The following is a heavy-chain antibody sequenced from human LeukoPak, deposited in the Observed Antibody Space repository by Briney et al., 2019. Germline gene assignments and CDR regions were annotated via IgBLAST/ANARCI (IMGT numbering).Heavy chain of an antibody. D-gene: IGHD2-8*01. CDR1: GYTFTGYY. CDR3: ARVWPCSNGVCPDVFEY. J-gene: IGHJ4*02. V-gene: IGHV1-2*02. CDR2: IKPNSGGA. Sequence: ASVKVSCKASGYTFTGYYTHWVRQAPGQGLEWVGCIKPNSGGAYYAQNFQDRVTMTRDTSISTAYMELSRLRSDDTAVYYCARVWPCSNGVCPDVFEYWGQGTLVTVSS.